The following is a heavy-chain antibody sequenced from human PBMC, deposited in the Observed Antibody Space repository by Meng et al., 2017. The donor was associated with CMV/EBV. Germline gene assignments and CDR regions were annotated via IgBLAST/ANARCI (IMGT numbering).Heavy chain of an antibody. CDR1: GGSISSGDYY. D-gene: IGHD3/OR15-3a*01. CDR2: IYYSGST. J-gene: IGHJ5*02. V-gene: IGHV4-30-4*08. Sequence: QLQQKESGHGLVKPPQTPSITCTVSGGSISSGDYYWSWIRQPPGKGLEWIGYIYYSGSTYYNPSLKSRVTISVDTSKNQFSLKLSSVTAADTAVYYCAREEIGLDPWGQGTLVTVSS. CDR3: AREEIGLDP.